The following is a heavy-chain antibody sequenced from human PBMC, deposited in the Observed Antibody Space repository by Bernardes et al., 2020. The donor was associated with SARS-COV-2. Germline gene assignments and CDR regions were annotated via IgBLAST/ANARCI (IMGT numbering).Heavy chain of an antibody. D-gene: IGHD4-17*01. J-gene: IGHJ5*02. CDR2: IYYNGST. Sequence: SAPLSPTCTGSGCSISRYYLTWIRPPPGKGLEWIGYIYYNGSTNYNPSLKSRVTISVDTSKNHFSLRLSSVTAADTAVYYCARQVTTSYDNSFDPWGQGTLVTVSS. CDR1: GCSISRYY. CDR3: ARQVTTSYDNSFDP. V-gene: IGHV4-59*01.